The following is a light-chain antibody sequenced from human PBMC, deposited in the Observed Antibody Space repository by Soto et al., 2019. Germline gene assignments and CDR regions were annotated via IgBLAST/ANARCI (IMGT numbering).Light chain of an antibody. CDR2: GKN. Sequence: QSVLTQPPSVSGAPGQRVTISCTGSSSNIGAGYEVHWYQQLPGTAPKLLIYGKNNRPSGVPDRFSGSKSGTSASLAITGLQAEDEADYYCQSYDSSLSALYVFGTGTKVTVL. J-gene: IGLJ1*01. CDR1: SSNIGAGYE. CDR3: QSYDSSLSALYV. V-gene: IGLV1-40*01.